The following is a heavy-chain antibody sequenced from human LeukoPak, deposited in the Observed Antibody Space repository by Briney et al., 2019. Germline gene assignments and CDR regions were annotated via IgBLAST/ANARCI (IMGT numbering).Heavy chain of an antibody. CDR2: INPNSGGT. CDR3: ARDSMVRGVIIVRWFDP. J-gene: IGHJ5*02. V-gene: IGHV1-2*02. D-gene: IGHD3-10*01. Sequence: ASVKVSCKASGYTFTGYYMHWVRQAPGQGLEWMGWINPNSGGTNYAQKFQGRVTMTRDTSISTAYMELSRLRSDDTAVYYCARDSMVRGVIIVRWFDPWGQGTLVTVSS. CDR1: GYTFTGYY.